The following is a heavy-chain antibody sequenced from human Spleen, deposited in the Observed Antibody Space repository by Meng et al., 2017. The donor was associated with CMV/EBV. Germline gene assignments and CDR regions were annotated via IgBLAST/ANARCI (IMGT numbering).Heavy chain of an antibody. Sequence: GSLRLSCAASGFTFGSHSMNWIRQTPGKGLEWIGEIRHSGDITNYNPSLKSRVTISIDTSKKQFSLKLSAVTAADTAVYYCARQYSSSYYSDYWGQGTLVTVSS. D-gene: IGHD6-6*01. V-gene: IGHV4-34*01. CDR3: ARQYSSSYYSDY. CDR1: GFTFGSHS. J-gene: IGHJ4*02. CDR2: IRHSGDIT.